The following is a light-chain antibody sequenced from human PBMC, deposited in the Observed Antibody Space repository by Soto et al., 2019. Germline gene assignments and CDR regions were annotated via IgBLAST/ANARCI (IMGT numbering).Light chain of an antibody. CDR1: QSMSSS. CDR2: GAS. V-gene: IGKV3D-15*01. CDR3: QHSGDFRWT. Sequence: EIVMTQSPATLSVSPGERATLSCRASQSMSSSLVWYQVKPGQAPRRLIYGASSRATGIPDRFSGRGFGTDFTLTISRLEPEDFAVYYCQHSGDFRWTFGQGTKVDI. J-gene: IGKJ1*01.